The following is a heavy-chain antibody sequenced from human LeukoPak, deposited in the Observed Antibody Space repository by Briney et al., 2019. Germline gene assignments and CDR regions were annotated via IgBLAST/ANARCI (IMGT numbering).Heavy chain of an antibody. Sequence: ETLSLTCTVSGGSISSYYWRWIRQPPGKGLEWIGYIYYSGTTNYNPSLKSRVTISVDTSKNQFSLKLSSVTAADTAVYYCARGVYIAAAQYGYWGQGTLVTVSS. CDR2: IYYSGTT. CDR3: ARGVYIAAAQYGY. CDR1: GGSISSYY. D-gene: IGHD6-13*01. V-gene: IGHV4-59*01. J-gene: IGHJ4*02.